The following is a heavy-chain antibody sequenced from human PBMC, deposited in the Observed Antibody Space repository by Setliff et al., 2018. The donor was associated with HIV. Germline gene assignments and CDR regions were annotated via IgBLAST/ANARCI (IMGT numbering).Heavy chain of an antibody. CDR1: GGTFSSYA. CDR2: IIPIFGTA. J-gene: IGHJ4*02. D-gene: IGHD6-13*01. CDR3: AKTPLYGSTWYAKDYYFDY. Sequence: ASVKVSCKASGGTFSSYAISWVRQAPGQGLEWMGGIIPIFGTANYAQKFQGRVTITADESTSTAYMELSSLRSEDTAMYFCAKTPLYGSTWYAKDYYFDYWGQGTLVTVS. V-gene: IGHV1-69*13.